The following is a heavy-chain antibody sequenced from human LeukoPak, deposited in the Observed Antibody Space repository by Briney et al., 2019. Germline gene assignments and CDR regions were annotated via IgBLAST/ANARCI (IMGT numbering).Heavy chain of an antibody. CDR3: AKATYYCGSGSYYNLDY. CDR1: GFTFSSYG. CDR2: ISYDGSNK. Sequence: GRSLRLSCAASGFTFSSYGMHWVRQAPGKGLEWVAVISYDGSNKYYADSVKGRFTISRDNSKNTLYLQMNSLRAEDTAVYYCAKATYYCGSGSYYNLDYWGQGTLVTVSS. J-gene: IGHJ4*02. V-gene: IGHV3-30*18. D-gene: IGHD3-10*01.